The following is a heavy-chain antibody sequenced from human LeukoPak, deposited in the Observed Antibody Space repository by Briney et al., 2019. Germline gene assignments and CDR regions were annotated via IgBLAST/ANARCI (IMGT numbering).Heavy chain of an antibody. Sequence: GGSLRLSCAASGFTFSSYGMHWVRQAPGKGLEWVAVISYDGSNKYYADSVKGRFTISRDNSKNTLYLQMNSLRAEDTAVYYCATSSTALFDYWGQGTLVTVSS. CDR1: GFTFSSYG. J-gene: IGHJ4*02. CDR3: ATSSTALFDY. CDR2: ISYDGSNK. D-gene: IGHD2-2*01. V-gene: IGHV3-30*03.